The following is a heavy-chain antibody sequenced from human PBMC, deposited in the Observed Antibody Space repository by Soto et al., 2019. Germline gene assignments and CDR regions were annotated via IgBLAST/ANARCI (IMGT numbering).Heavy chain of an antibody. CDR2: ISSADST. D-gene: IGHD6-13*01. J-gene: IGHJ4*02. Sequence: EVKLLESGGGLVQPGGSLRLACAASGFTFSSYAMSWVRQAPGKGLEWVSTISSADSTYYADSVKGRFTISRDNSKNTLYLQMNSLRGEDTAVYYCAKGEAVAGTEFDYWGQGTLFTVSS. V-gene: IGHV3-23*01. CDR1: GFTFSSYA. CDR3: AKGEAVAGTEFDY.